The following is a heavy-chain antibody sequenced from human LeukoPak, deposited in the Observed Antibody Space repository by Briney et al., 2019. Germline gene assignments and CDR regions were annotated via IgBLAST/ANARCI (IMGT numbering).Heavy chain of an antibody. CDR3: ARVLYSSGWYTYYFDY. D-gene: IGHD6-19*01. J-gene: IGHJ4*02. CDR1: GFTFSSYG. Sequence: GGSLRLSCAVSGFTFSSYGMSWVRQAPGKGLEWVPVIYSGGSTYYADSVKGRFTISRDNSKNTLYLQMNSLRAEDTAVCYCARVLYSSGWYTYYFDYWGQGTLVTVSS. V-gene: IGHV3-66*01. CDR2: IYSGGST.